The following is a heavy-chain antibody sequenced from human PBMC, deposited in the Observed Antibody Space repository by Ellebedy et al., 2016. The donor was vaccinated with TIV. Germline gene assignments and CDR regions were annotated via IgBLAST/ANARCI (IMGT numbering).Heavy chain of an antibody. V-gene: IGHV1-18*04. CDR2: ISAYNGNT. CDR3: ARVNRITMVRGAIGGSDY. Sequence: AASVKVSCKASGYTFTSYGISWVRQAPGQGLEWMGWISAYNGNTNYAQKLQGRVTMTTDTSTSTAYMELRSLRSDDTAVYYCARVNRITMVRGAIGGSDYWGQGTLVTVSS. D-gene: IGHD3-10*01. CDR1: GYTFTSYG. J-gene: IGHJ4*02.